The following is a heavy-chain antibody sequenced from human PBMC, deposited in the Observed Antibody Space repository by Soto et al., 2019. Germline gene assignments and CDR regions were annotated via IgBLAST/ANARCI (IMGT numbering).Heavy chain of an antibody. CDR1: GGSISSYY. CDR3: ARVRYSYGIDY. J-gene: IGHJ4*02. CDR2: IYYSGST. Sequence: TSETLSLTCTVSGGSISSYYWSWIRQPPGKGLEWIGYIYYSGSTNYNPSLKSRVTISVDTSKNQFSLKLSSVTAADTAVYYCARVRYSYGIDYWGQGTLVTVSS. V-gene: IGHV4-59*01. D-gene: IGHD5-18*01.